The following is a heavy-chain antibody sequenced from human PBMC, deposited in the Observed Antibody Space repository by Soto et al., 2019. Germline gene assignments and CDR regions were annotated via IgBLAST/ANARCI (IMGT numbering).Heavy chain of an antibody. CDR2: IYYSGST. CDR1: GGSVSSGSYY. Sequence: QVQLQESGPGLVKPSETLSLTCTVSGGSVSSGSYYWSWIRQPPGKGLEWIGYIYYSGSTNYNPSLKSRVTISVDTSKNQFSLKLSSVTAAGTAVYYCARQILWFGELGYFDLWGRGTLVTVSS. D-gene: IGHD3-10*01. CDR3: ARQILWFGELGYFDL. J-gene: IGHJ2*01. V-gene: IGHV4-61*01.